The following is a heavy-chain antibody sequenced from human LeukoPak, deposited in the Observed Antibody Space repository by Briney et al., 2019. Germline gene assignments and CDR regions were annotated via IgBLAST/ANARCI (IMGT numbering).Heavy chain of an antibody. CDR3: TRHLRSGPDAFDI. CDR2: ISGSGDST. Sequence: GGSLRLSCAASGFTFYTYAMSWVRQAPGKGLEWVSAISGSGDSTNYADSVKGRFTISRDNSKNTLYLQMNSLGAEDTAVYYCTRHLRSGPDAFDIWGQGTMVTVSS. D-gene: IGHD3-16*02. J-gene: IGHJ3*02. V-gene: IGHV3-23*01. CDR1: GFTFYTYA.